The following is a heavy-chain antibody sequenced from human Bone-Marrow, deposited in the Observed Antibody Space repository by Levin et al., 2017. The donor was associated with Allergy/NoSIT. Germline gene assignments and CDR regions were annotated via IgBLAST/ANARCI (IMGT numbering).Heavy chain of an antibody. CDR3: ARGDGAFNNWDEFMGYYYYGMDV. Sequence: GESLKISCAASGFTFSNYGMHWVRQAPGKGLEWVALIWYDGSNTYYVDSVKGRFTISRDNSKNTLFLQMNSLRADDTAVYYCARGDGAFNNWDEFMGYYYYGMDVWGQGTTVTVSS. CDR1: GFTFSNYG. CDR2: IWYDGSNT. V-gene: IGHV3-33*01. J-gene: IGHJ6*02. D-gene: IGHD1-1*01.